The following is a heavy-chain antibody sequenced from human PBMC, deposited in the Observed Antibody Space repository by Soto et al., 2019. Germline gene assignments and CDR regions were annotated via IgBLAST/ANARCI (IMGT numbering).Heavy chain of an antibody. Sequence: QVQLVQSGAEVKKPGSSVKVSCKASGGTFNTYTISWVRQVPGQGLEWMGGIMPLYAKPTYAQPFLGRLTITADEQTSTVYMELSSLRSEDTCLYVCASPSKWRFGDVRIDVWGRVAAVSVS. CDR1: GGTFNTYT. J-gene: IGHJ6*02. CDR2: IMPLYAKP. CDR3: ASPSKWRFGDVRIDV. D-gene: IGHD2-21*01. V-gene: IGHV1-69*01.